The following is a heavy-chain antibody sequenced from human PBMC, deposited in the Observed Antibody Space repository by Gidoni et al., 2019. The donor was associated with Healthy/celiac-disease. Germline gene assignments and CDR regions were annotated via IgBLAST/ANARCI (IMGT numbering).Heavy chain of an antibody. D-gene: IGHD6-13*01. Sequence: QVQLQESGPGLVEPSQTLSLTCTVSGGSISSGSYYWSWIRQPAGKGLEWIGRIYTSGSTNYNPSLKSRVTISVDTSKNQFSLKLSSVTAADTAVYYCARGRAAAGMILLMYWGQGTLVTVSS. CDR3: ARGRAAAGMILLMY. J-gene: IGHJ4*02. CDR1: GGSISSGSYY. V-gene: IGHV4-61*02. CDR2: IYTSGST.